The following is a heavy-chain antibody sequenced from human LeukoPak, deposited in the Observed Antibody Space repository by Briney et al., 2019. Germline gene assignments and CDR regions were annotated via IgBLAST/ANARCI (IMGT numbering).Heavy chain of an antibody. CDR2: ISYDGSNK. CDR1: EFTFSYYT. J-gene: IGHJ4*02. D-gene: IGHD5-18*01. Sequence: PGGSLRLSCVASEFTFSYYTMHWVRQAPGKGLEWVAVISYDGSNKDYADSVKGRFTISRDNSKNTLYLQMNSLKTEDTAVYYCTRQARDSYGYVLDHWGQGTLVTVSS. V-gene: IGHV3-30*04. CDR3: TRQARDSYGYVLDH.